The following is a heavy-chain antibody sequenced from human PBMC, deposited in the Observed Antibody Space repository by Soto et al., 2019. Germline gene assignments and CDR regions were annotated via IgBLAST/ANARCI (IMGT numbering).Heavy chain of an antibody. V-gene: IGHV4-39*01. CDR3: ARRDCSGGSCQFDY. CDR2: IYYSGST. J-gene: IGHJ4*02. D-gene: IGHD2-15*01. Sequence: SETLSLTCTVSGGSISSSSYYWGWIRQPPGKGLEWIGSIYYSGSTYYNPSLKSRVTISVDTSKNQFSLKLSSVTAADTAVYYCARRDCSGGSCQFDYWGQGTLVTLSS. CDR1: GGSISSSSYY.